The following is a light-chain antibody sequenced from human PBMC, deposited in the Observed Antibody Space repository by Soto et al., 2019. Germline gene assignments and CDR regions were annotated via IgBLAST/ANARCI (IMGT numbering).Light chain of an antibody. Sequence: EIVMTQSPATLSVSPGERATLSCRASQSVSTNLAWYQQKPGQAPSLLIYGTSTRATGIPARFSGSGSGTEFTLNISSLQSEDFAVYYWQQYNNWPRTFGQGPKVEIK. CDR2: GTS. J-gene: IGKJ1*01. V-gene: IGKV3-15*01. CDR1: QSVSTN. CDR3: QQYNNWPRT.